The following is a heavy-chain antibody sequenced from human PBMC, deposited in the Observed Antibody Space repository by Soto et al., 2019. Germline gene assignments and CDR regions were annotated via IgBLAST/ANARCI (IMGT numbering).Heavy chain of an antibody. D-gene: IGHD2-8*01. CDR2: MSYDGNNK. V-gene: IGHV3-30*18. CDR3: AKGFISGGYCANGICYHFDY. Sequence: QVQLVESGGGVVQPGVSLTLSCAASGFTFTSYGMHWVRQAPGKGLEWVAVMSYDGNNKYYADSVKGRFTVSRDNSRNTQFLQVTSLRVEDTAVYYCAKGFISGGYCANGICYHFDYWGQGTPVTVSS. CDR1: GFTFTSYG. J-gene: IGHJ4*02.